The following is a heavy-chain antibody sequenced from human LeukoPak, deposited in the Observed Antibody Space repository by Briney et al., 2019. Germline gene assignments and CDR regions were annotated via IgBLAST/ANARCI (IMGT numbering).Heavy chain of an antibody. V-gene: IGHV1-69*05. CDR2: IIPIFGTA. J-gene: IGHJ5*02. D-gene: IGHD4-17*01. CDR1: GGTFSSYA. CDR3: ARDDYGLPKYNWFDP. Sequence: SVKVSCKASGGTFSSYAISWVRQAPGQGLEWMGGIIPIFGTANYAQKFQGRVTITTDESTSTAYMELSSLRSEDTAVYYCARDDYGLPKYNWFDPWGQGTLVTVSS.